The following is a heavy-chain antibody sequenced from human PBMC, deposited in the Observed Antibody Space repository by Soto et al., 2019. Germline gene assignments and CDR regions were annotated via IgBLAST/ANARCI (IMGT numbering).Heavy chain of an antibody. CDR2: VSATAIET. CDR3: AKGSSIVPHMDV. J-gene: IGHJ6*03. CDR1: GFTFGDAA. Sequence: EGQLLESGGALVQPGESLRLSCEGSGFTFGDAAMTWVRQAPGKGLEWVSFVSATAIETYTADSVRGRFTISRDNSKNTLFLQMHNLIAEATAVYCCAKGSSIVPHMDVWGKGTTVTASS. V-gene: IGHV3-23*01. D-gene: IGHD3-22*01.